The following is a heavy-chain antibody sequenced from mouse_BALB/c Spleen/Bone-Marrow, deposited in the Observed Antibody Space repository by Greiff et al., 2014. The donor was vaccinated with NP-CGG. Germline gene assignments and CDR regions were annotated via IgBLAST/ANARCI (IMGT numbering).Heavy chain of an antibody. D-gene: IGHD2-14*01. CDR3: ARYRLGTYFDY. V-gene: IGHV14-3*02. CDR1: GFNIKDTY. Sequence: DVQLQESGAELVKPGASVKLSCTASGFNIKDTYMHWVKQRPEQGLEWIGRIDPANGNTKYDPKSQGKATITADTSSNTAYLQLSSLTSEDTAVYYCARYRLGTYFDYWGQGTTLTVSS. J-gene: IGHJ2*01. CDR2: IDPANGNT.